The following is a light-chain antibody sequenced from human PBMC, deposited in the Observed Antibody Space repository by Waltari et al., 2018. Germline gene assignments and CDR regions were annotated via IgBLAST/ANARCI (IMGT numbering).Light chain of an antibody. CDR2: EVS. Sequence: QSALTPPAPASGVPGQAATTSCTGDSSGIGRYDFGSWYQQHPGNAPKLIICEVSKRPSGVSDRFSGSKSGDTASLTISGLQFEDEADYYCGSYAGNYIWVFGGGTRLTVL. CDR1: SSGIGRYDF. CDR3: GSYAGNYIWV. V-gene: IGLV2-23*02. J-gene: IGLJ3*02.